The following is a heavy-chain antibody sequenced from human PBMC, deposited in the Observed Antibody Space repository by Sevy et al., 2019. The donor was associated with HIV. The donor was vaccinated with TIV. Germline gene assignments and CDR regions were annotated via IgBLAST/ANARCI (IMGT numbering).Heavy chain of an antibody. Sequence: GGSLRLSCAASGFIFNDYYMSWIRQAPGKGLEWVSYISSSGSTMYYADSVKGRFTISRDNAKNSLYLQMNSLRAEDTAVYYCARDLFAVPIITFGGVTHTDYAFGIWGQGTMVTVSS. V-gene: IGHV3-11*04. CDR2: ISSSGSTM. D-gene: IGHD3-16*01. J-gene: IGHJ3*02. CDR3: ARDLFAVPIITFGGVTHTDYAFGI. CDR1: GFIFNDYY.